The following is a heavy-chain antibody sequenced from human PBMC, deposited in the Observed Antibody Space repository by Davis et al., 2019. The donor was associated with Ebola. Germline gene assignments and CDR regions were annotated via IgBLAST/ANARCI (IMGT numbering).Heavy chain of an antibody. CDR1: GYSFTDYY. J-gene: IGHJ4*02. Sequence: AASVKVSCKASGYSFTDYYVNWVRQAPGQGLEWMGIIYPGGHFTRFAPKFQGRITMTTDTSTNTVYMELSSLKSEDAAVYYCARALDRLLDFDYWGQGTLVTVSS. V-gene: IGHV1-46*01. D-gene: IGHD3-3*01. CDR2: IYPGGHFT. CDR3: ARALDRLLDFDY.